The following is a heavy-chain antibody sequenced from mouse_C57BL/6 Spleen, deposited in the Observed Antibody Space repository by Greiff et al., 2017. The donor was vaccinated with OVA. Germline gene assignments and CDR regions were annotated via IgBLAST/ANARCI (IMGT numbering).Heavy chain of an antibody. J-gene: IGHJ2*01. CDR1: GFTFSSYA. CDR2: ISDGGSYT. CDR3: ARGTAQGPFDY. Sequence: EVKLQESGGGLVKPGGSLKLSCAASGFTFSSYAMSWVRQTPEKRLEWVATISDGGSYTYYPDNVKGRFTISRDNAKNNLYLQMSHLKSEDTAMYYCARGTAQGPFDYWGQGTTLTVSS. D-gene: IGHD3-2*02. V-gene: IGHV5-4*03.